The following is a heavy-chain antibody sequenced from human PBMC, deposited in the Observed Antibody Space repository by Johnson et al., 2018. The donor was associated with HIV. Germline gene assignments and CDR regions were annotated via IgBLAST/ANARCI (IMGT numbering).Heavy chain of an antibody. CDR3: AKGPVDYGDNYDGFDI. J-gene: IGHJ3*02. D-gene: IGHD4-23*01. V-gene: IGHV3-20*04. CDR1: GFTFHEHG. CDR2: ISPDESKT. Sequence: VQLVESGGGVVRPGESLRLSCAASGFTFHEHGLSWVRQAPGRGPVWVSRISPDESKTDYADSVRGRFTISRDNSKNTLYLHMNNLRGEDTAVYYCAKGPVDYGDNYDGFDIWGQGTTVTVSS.